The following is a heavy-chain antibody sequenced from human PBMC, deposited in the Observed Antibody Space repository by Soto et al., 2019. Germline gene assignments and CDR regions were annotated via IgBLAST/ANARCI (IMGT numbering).Heavy chain of an antibody. CDR3: ARDQSSGLFAY. V-gene: IGHV4-34*01. Sequence: SDTLSLACSVGIPTFSAYYWTWIRQPPGTGLEWIGEINHSGSTNYNPSLKSRVTISVDTSKNQFSLKLTSVTAADTAVYYCARDQSSGLFAYWGQGSLVT. CDR2: INHSGST. CDR1: IPTFSAYY. J-gene: IGHJ4*02.